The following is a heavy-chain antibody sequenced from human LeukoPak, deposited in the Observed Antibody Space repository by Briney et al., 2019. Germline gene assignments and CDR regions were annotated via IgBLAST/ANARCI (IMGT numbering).Heavy chain of an antibody. J-gene: IGHJ4*02. CDR1: GFTFSSYA. Sequence: GGSLRLSCAASGFTFSSYAMHWVRQAPGKGLEWVAVISYDGSNKYYADSVKGRFTISRDKSKNTLYLQMNSLRAEDTAVYYCVAPGYCSSTSCYTFDYWGQGTLVTVSS. CDR3: VAPGYCSSTSCYTFDY. V-gene: IGHV3-30*04. CDR2: ISYDGSNK. D-gene: IGHD2-2*02.